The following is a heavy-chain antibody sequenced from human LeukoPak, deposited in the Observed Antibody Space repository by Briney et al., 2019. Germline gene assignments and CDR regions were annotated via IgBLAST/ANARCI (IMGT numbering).Heavy chain of an antibody. CDR2: VYHGGNT. J-gene: IGHJ5*02. CDR1: GHSISNGYY. Sequence: SETLSLTCTVSGHSISNGYYWGWIRQPPGKGLEFIGSVYHGGNTYYKASLKSRVTISLDTSKNQFSLKLSSVTAADTAVYYCARDRGREQWLVNWFDPWGQGTLVTVSS. V-gene: IGHV4-38-2*02. D-gene: IGHD6-19*01. CDR3: ARDRGREQWLVNWFDP.